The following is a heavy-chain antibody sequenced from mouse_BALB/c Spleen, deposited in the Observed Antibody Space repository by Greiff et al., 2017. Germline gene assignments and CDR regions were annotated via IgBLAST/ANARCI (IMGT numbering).Heavy chain of an antibody. J-gene: IGHJ4*01. CDR2: IDPANGNT. D-gene: IGHD3-1*01. Sequence: VQLQQSGAELVKPGASVKLSCTASGFNIKDNYMHWVQQRPEQGLEWIGRIDPANGNTKYDPKFQGKATITADTSSNTAYLQLSSLTSEDTAVYYCARSRGYWGQGTSVTVSS. CDR3: ARSRGY. CDR1: GFNIKDNY. V-gene: IGHV14-3*02.